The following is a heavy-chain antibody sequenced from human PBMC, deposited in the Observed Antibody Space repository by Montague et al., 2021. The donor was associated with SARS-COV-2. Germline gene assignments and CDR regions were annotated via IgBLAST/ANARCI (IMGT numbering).Heavy chain of an antibody. D-gene: IGHD3-16*02. CDR2: ISYDGSNK. V-gene: IGHV3-30*04. CDR3: ARDNYDYVWGSYRYIY. Sequence: SLRLSCAASGFTFSNYAMHWVRQAPGKGLEWVADISYDGSNKYYADSVKGRFTISRDNSKNTLYLQMNSLRAEDTAVYYCARDNYDYVWGSYRYIYWGQGTLVTVSS. CDR1: GFTFSNYA. J-gene: IGHJ4*02.